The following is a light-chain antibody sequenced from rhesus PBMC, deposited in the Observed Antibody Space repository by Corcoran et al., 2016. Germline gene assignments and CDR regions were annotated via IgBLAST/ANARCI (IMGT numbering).Light chain of an antibody. CDR3: QPYSSRPLS. V-gene: IGKV1-22*01. Sequence: DIQMTQSPSSLSASVGDTVTITCRASQGISSRLAWYQQKPGKAPKLLIYKASSLQSGVPSRFSGSGSGTVFTLTISSLQSEDFATYYCQPYSSRPLSFGGGTKVELK. CDR2: KAS. J-gene: IGKJ4*01. CDR1: QGISSR.